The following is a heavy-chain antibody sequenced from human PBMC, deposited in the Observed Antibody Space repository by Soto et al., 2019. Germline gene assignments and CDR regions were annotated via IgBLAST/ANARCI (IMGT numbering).Heavy chain of an antibody. CDR3: ARQNDILTGYTRFDP. D-gene: IGHD3-9*01. CDR2: IYYSGGT. V-gene: IGHV4-59*01. J-gene: IGHJ5*02. Sequence: TLSLTCTVSGGSISSYYWSWIRQPPGKGLEWIGYIYYSGGTNYNPSLKSRVTISVDTSKNQFSLKLSSLRSEDTAVYYCARQNDILTGYTRFDPWGQGTLVTVSS. CDR1: GGSISSYY.